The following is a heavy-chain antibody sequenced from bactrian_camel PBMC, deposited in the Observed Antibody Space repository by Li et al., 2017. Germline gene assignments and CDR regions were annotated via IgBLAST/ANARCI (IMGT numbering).Heavy chain of an antibody. CDR1: GYTYSKNC. J-gene: IGHJ6*01. V-gene: IGHV3S1*01. CDR3: AAGLGTYCSGGYWGFAGL. D-gene: IGHD2*01. CDR2: MYTGGGSI. Sequence: VQLVESGGGSVQAGGSLRLSCEASGYTYSKNCMGWFRQAPGKEREGVAAMYTGGGSIYYADSVKGRFTISQDNAKLYLQMNSLELEDTAMYYCAAGLGTYCSGGYWGFAGLWGQGTQVTVS.